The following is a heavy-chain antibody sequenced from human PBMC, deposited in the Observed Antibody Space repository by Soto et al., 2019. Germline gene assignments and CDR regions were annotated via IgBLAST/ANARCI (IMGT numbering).Heavy chain of an antibody. CDR3: ARGYCNTNSCHTWFDS. V-gene: IGHV4-59*01. CDR1: GGSITSYY. D-gene: IGHD2-2*01. J-gene: IGHJ5*01. Sequence: SETLSLTCTVSGGSITSYYWNWIRQPPGKGLEWIGYMYYSGNTKYNTNYNPSLKSRVTISTDTSKNQFSLKLSSVTAADTAVYYCARGYCNTNSCHTWFDSWGQGTLVTVSS. CDR2: MYYSGNTKYNT.